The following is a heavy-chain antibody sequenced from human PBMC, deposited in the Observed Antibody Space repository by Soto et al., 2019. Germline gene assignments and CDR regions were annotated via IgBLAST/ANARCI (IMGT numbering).Heavy chain of an antibody. CDR3: ARSARFTYYYDSSGYYPVDY. CDR2: ISSSSYT. Sequence: GGSLRLSCAASGFTFSDYYMSWIRQAPGKGLEWVSYISSSSYTNYADSVKGRFTISRDNAKNSLYLQMNSLRAEDTAVYYCARSARFTYYYDSSGYYPVDYWGQGTLVTVSS. CDR1: GFTFSDYY. D-gene: IGHD3-22*01. V-gene: IGHV3-11*06. J-gene: IGHJ4*02.